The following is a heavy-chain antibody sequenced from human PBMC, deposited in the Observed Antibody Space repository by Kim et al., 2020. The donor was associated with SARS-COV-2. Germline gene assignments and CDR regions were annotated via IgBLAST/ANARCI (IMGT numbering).Heavy chain of an antibody. CDR3: ARHDIVVVPAPRANWFDP. CDR1: GGSISSSSYY. D-gene: IGHD2-2*01. CDR2: IYYSGST. J-gene: IGHJ5*02. V-gene: IGHV4-39*01. Sequence: SETLSLTCTVSGGSISSSSYYWGWIRQPPGKGLEWIGSIYYSGSTYYNPSLKSRVTISVDTSKNQFSLKLSSVTAADTAVYYCARHDIVVVPAPRANWFDPWGQGTLVTVSS.